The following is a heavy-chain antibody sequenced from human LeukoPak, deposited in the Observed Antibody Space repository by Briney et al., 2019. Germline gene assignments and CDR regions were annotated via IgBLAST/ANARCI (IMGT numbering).Heavy chain of an antibody. CDR2: IIPIFGTA. V-gene: IGHV1-69*01. Sequence: VKVSCKASGGTFSSYAISWVRQAPGQGLEWMGGIIPIFGTANYAQKFQGRVTITADESTSTAYMELSSLRSEDTAVYYCARRVPSGYDFFDYWGQGTLVTASS. CDR1: GGTFSSYA. CDR3: ARRVPSGYDFFDY. J-gene: IGHJ4*02. D-gene: IGHD5-12*01.